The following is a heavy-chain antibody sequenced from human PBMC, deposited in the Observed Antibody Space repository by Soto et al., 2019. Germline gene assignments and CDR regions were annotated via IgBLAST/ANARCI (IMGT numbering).Heavy chain of an antibody. CDR2: INTGNGNT. Sequence: QVQLVQSGAEVEKPGASVKVSCKASGYTFTGNAMHWVRQAPGQRLEWMGWINTGNGNTKHSQKFQGRVTITRDTSATTTYMDLSSLRSEDTAVYYCAREGYDSSGYPLGYWGQGTLVTGSS. J-gene: IGHJ4*02. CDR3: AREGYDSSGYPLGY. V-gene: IGHV1-3*04. CDR1: GYTFTGNA. D-gene: IGHD3-22*01.